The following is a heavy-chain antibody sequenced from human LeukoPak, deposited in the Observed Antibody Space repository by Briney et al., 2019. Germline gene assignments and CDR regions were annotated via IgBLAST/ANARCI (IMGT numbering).Heavy chain of an antibody. V-gene: IGHV3-23*01. CDR1: GFTFSKFG. D-gene: IGHD3-10*01. J-gene: IGHJ4*02. CDR2: IRGVDSNT. CDR3: ARRVLNSGSHSIDY. Sequence: PGGSLRLSCAASGFTFSKFGMSWVRLAPGKGLEWVSYIRGVDSNTYYADSVKGRFTISRDNSKNTLYLQMNSLSAEDTASYYCARRVLNSGSHSIDYWGQGTLVTVSS.